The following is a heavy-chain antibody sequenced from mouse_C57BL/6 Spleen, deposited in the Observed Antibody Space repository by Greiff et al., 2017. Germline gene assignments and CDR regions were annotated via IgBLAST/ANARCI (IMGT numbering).Heavy chain of an antibody. CDR3: ARVPLITTVVATRYFDV. CDR1: GYAFSSSW. Sequence: QVQLQQSGPELVKPGASVKISCKASGYAFSSSWMNWVKQRPGKGLEWIGRIYPGDGDTNYNGKFKGKATLTADKSSSTAYMQLSSLTSEDSAVYICARVPLITTVVATRYFDVWGTGTTVTVSS. V-gene: IGHV1-82*01. J-gene: IGHJ1*03. D-gene: IGHD1-1*01. CDR2: IYPGDGDT.